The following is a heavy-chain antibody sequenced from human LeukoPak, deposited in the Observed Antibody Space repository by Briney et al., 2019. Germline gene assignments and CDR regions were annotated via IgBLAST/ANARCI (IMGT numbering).Heavy chain of an antibody. V-gene: IGHV3-33*03. J-gene: IGHJ4*02. CDR3: ATLSIAAAGPLDY. CDR2: IWYDGSNK. CDR1: GFTFSSYG. D-gene: IGHD6-13*01. Sequence: HPGGSLRLSCAASGFTFSSYGMHWVRQAPGKGLEWVAVIWYDGSNKYYADSVKGRFTIFRDNAKNSLYLQMNSLRAEDTAVYYCATLSIAAAGPLDYWGQGTLVTVSS.